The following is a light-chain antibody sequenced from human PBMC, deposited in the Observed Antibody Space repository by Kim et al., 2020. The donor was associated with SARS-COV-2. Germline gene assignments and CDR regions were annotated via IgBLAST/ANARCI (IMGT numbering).Light chain of an antibody. CDR1: SSNIRAGYD. Sequence: KGVITCTGSSSNIRAGYDVHWYQQLPGTAPKLLIYGNSKRPSGAPDRFSGSKSGTSASLAITGLQAEDEADYYCQSYDSSLSGWVFGGGTQLTVL. CDR2: GNS. V-gene: IGLV1-40*01. J-gene: IGLJ3*02. CDR3: QSYDSSLSGWV.